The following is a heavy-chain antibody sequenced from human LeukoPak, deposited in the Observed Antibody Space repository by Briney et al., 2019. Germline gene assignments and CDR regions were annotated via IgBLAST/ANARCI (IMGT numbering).Heavy chain of an antibody. CDR2: IDTAGGT. J-gene: IGHJ4*02. CDR3: ARDRVTMVRGVNYYFDY. V-gene: IGHV3-13*04. Sequence: PGESLRLSCAASGFTFSTYDMHWVRQTTGKGLEWVSAIDTAGGTYYPDSVKGRFTISRENAKNSFYLQMNSLRAEDTAVYYCARDRVTMVRGVNYYFDYWGQGTLVTVSS. D-gene: IGHD3-10*01. CDR1: GFTFSTYD.